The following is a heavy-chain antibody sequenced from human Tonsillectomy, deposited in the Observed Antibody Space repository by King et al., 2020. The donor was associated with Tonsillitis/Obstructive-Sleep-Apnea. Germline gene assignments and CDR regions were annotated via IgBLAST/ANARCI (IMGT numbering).Heavy chain of an antibody. CDR2: IWYDASYK. CDR3: ARDVGTFDY. V-gene: IGHV3-33*01. J-gene: IGHJ4*02. CDR1: GFMFNTYG. Sequence: QVQLVESGGGVVQPGRSLRLSCTASGFMFNTYGMHWVRQAPGKGVEWGAVIWYDASYKKYADSVKGRFTNSRDNSKNTLYLQMNSLRAEDTAVYYCARDVGTFDYWGQGTLVTVSS. D-gene: IGHD7-27*01.